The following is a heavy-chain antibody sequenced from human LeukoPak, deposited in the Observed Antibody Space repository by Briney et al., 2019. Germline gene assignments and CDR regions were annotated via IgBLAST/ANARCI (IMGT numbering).Heavy chain of an antibody. CDR1: GFTFSSYA. J-gene: IGHJ3*02. CDR3: TTNPLNGAFDI. V-gene: IGHV3-23*01. Sequence: PGGSLRLSCAASGFTFSSYAMSWVRQAPGKGLEWVSAISGSGGSTYYADSVKGRFTISRDNSKNTLYLQMNSLKTEDTAVYYCTTNPLNGAFDIWGQGTMVTVSS. D-gene: IGHD1-14*01. CDR2: ISGSGGST.